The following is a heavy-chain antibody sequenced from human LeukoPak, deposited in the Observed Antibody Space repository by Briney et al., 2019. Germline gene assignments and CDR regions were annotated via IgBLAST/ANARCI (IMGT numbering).Heavy chain of an antibody. Sequence: SETLSLTCTVSGGSISSSSYYWGWIRQPPGKGLEWIGSIYYSGGTYYNPSLKSRVTISVDMSKNQFSLKLSSVTAADTAVYYCARGRIVVVTARDFVGWFDPWGQGTLVTVSS. CDR3: ARGRIVVVTARDFVGWFDP. CDR2: IYYSGGT. V-gene: IGHV4-39*07. D-gene: IGHD2-21*02. CDR1: GGSISSSSYY. J-gene: IGHJ5*02.